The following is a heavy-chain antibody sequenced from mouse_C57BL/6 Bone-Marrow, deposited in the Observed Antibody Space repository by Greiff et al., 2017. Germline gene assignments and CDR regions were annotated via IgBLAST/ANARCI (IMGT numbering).Heavy chain of an antibody. CDR1: GYSFTGYY. J-gene: IGHJ2*01. CDR3: ARRYYDYDGFDY. Sequence: EVKLMESGPELVKPGASVKISCKASGYSFTGYYMNWVKQSPEKSLEWIGEINPSTGGTTYNQKFKAKATLTVDKSSSTAYMQRKSLTSEDSAVYYCARRYYDYDGFDYWGQGTTLTVSA. D-gene: IGHD2-4*01. CDR2: INPSTGGT. V-gene: IGHV1-42*01.